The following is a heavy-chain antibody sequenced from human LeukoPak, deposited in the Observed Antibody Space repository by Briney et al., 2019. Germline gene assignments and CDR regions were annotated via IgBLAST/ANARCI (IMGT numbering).Heavy chain of an antibody. V-gene: IGHV3-23*01. Sequence: PGGSLRLSCEASGVTFNSYVMSWVRQAPGKGPEWVSGISGSGSGTYYADSVKGRFAISRDNSKNTLYLQMNSLRVEDTAVYYCAQEGPRGLAFDIWGQGTKVTVSS. J-gene: IGHJ3*02. CDR3: AQEGPRGLAFDI. CDR2: ISGSGSGT. CDR1: GVTFNSYV.